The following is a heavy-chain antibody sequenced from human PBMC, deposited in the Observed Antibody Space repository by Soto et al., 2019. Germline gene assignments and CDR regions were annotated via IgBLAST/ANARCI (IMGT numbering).Heavy chain of an antibody. CDR1: GGSISSYY. CDR3: ARVRVYYDSSGYRVYYFDY. CDR2: IYYSGST. Sequence: SETLSLTCTVSGGSISSYYWSWIRQPPGKGLEWIGYIYYSGSTNYNPSLKSRVTISVDTSKNQFSLKLSSVTAADTAVYYCARVRVYYDSSGYRVYYFDYWGQGTLVTVSS. V-gene: IGHV4-59*01. D-gene: IGHD3-22*01. J-gene: IGHJ4*02.